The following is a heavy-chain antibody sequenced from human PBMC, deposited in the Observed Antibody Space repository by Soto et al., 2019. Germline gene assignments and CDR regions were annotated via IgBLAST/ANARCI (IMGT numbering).Heavy chain of an antibody. J-gene: IGHJ4*02. Sequence: PGGSLRLSCAASGFTFSSYGMHWVRQAPGKGLEWVAVISYDGSNKYYADSVKGRFTISRDNSKNTLYLQMNSLRAEDTAVYYCAKPRQITSLLLYYFDYWGQGTLVTVSS. CDR2: ISYDGSNK. CDR1: GFTFSSYG. V-gene: IGHV3-30*18. CDR3: AKPRQITSLLLYYFDY. D-gene: IGHD2-15*01.